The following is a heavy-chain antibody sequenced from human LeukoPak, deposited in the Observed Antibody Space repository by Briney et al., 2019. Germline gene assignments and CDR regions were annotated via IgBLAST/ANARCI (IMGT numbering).Heavy chain of an antibody. CDR1: GFTFSSYS. Sequence: PGGSLRLSCAASGFTFSSYSMNWVRQAPGKGLEWVSSISSSSSYIYYADSVKGRFTISRDNAKNSLYLQMNSLRAEDTAVYYCARDLSLSVVVVPAAPANDYWSQGTLVTVSS. CDR2: ISSSSSYI. V-gene: IGHV3-21*01. J-gene: IGHJ4*02. CDR3: ARDLSLSVVVVPAAPANDY. D-gene: IGHD2-2*01.